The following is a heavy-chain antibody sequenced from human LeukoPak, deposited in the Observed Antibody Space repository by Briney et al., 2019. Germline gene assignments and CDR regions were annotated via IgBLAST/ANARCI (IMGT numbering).Heavy chain of an antibody. CDR3: ARGPVDSLNWFDP. V-gene: IGHV3-11*01. CDR1: GFTFSDYY. D-gene: IGHD5-12*01. Sequence: PGGSLRLSCAASGFTFSDYYMSWIRQAPGKGLEWVSYISSSGSTIYYADSVKGRFTISRDNAKNTLYLQMNSLRAEDTAVYYCARGPVDSLNWFDPWGQGTLVTVSS. CDR2: ISSSGSTI. J-gene: IGHJ5*02.